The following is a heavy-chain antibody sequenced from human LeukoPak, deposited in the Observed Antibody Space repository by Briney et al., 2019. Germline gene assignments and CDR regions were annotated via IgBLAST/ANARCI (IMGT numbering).Heavy chain of an antibody. CDR1: GYXFSSYG. Sequence: ASVKVSCKASGYXFSSYGIIWVRQAPGQGLEWIGWISVYNGNTNYAQNLQGRVTMTTDTSTSTAYMELRSLTSDDTAVYYCARDTGSNFFDPWGQGTLVTVAS. CDR3: ARDTGSNFFDP. D-gene: IGHD1-26*01. V-gene: IGHV1-18*01. CDR2: ISVYNGNT. J-gene: IGHJ5*02.